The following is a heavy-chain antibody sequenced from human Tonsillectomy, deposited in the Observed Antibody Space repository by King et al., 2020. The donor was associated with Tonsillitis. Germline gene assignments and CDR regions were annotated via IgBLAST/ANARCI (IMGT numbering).Heavy chain of an antibody. CDR3: ARDESSGVGATYFDY. J-gene: IGHJ4*02. Sequence: VQLLESGGGVVQPGRSLRLSCAASGFTFSSYAMHWVRQAPVKGLEWVAVISYDGSNKYSADSVKGRFTISRDNSKNTLYLQMNSLRVEDTAVYYCARDESSGVGATYFDYWGQGTLVTVSS. V-gene: IGHV3-30*04. D-gene: IGHD1-26*01. CDR2: ISYDGSNK. CDR1: GFTFSSYA.